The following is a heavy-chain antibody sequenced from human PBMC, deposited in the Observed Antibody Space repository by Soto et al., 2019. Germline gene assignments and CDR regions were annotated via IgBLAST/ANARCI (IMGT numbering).Heavy chain of an antibody. CDR2: ISHDGSIT. Sequence: QVQLVESGGGVVEPGRSLRLSCAASGFTFSSYAMHWVRQAPGKGLEWVAVISHDGSITYYSDSVKGRFTMSRDNSNNNLFLQMSSLRSEDTAIYYCAEEEYWESHFYYFMDLWGRGTTVTVSS. D-gene: IGHD3-16*01. CDR1: GFTFSSYA. J-gene: IGHJ6*03. CDR3: AEEEYWESHFYYFMDL. V-gene: IGHV3-30*15.